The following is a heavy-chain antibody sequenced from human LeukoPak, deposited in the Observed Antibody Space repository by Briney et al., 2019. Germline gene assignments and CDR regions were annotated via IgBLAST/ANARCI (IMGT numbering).Heavy chain of an antibody. Sequence: GGSLRLSCAASGFTFDDYAMHWVRHTPGKGLEWVSGITWNRDNIGYGDSVKGRFTISRGNVKNVLYLQMNSLRPEDTALYYCAKDLSSAITSALVLDVWGQGTTVIVS. CDR2: ITWNRDNI. D-gene: IGHD3-22*01. J-gene: IGHJ6*02. V-gene: IGHV3-9*01. CDR3: AKDLSSAITSALVLDV. CDR1: GFTFDDYA.